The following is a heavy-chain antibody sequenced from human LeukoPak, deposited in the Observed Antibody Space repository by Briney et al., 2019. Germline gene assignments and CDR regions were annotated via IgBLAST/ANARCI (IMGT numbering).Heavy chain of an antibody. V-gene: IGHV2-5*02. CDR1: GFSLTTSGVG. D-gene: IGHD4-17*01. CDR3: AHRRTTVTSADAFDV. CDR2: IYWDDDK. J-gene: IGHJ3*01. Sequence: GSGPTLVKPTQILTLTCTFSGFSLTTSGVGVGWVRKTPGKALEWLALIYWDDDKRYSPSLKSRLNLTKGTSKNQVVLTMTHMDPLDTATYTCAHRRTTVTSADAFDVWGQGTVVTVSS.